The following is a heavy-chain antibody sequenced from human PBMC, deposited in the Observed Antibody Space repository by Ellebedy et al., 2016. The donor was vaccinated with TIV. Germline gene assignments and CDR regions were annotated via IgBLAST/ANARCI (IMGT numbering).Heavy chain of an antibody. CDR3: TSSGYGIFDY. J-gene: IGHJ4*02. CDR1: GFTFGDYA. Sequence: GGSLRLXCTASGFTFGDYAMSWFRQAPGKGLEWVGFIRSKAYGGTTEYAASVKGRFTISRDDSKSIAYLQMNSLKTEDTAVYYCTSSGYGIFDYWGQGTLVTVSS. CDR2: IRSKAYGGTT. V-gene: IGHV3-49*03. D-gene: IGHD5-12*01.